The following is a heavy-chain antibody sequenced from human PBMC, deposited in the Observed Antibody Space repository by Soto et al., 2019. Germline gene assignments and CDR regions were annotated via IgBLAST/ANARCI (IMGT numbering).Heavy chain of an antibody. D-gene: IGHD3-10*01. CDR3: ARGSGNPLCY. CDR2: IYYSGST. V-gene: IGHV4-30-4*01. Sequence: QVQLQESGPGLVKPSQTLSLTCTVSGGSISSGDYYWSWIRQPPGKGLEWIGYIYYSGSTYYNPSPKSRITHSVEPSKNPLPPELGSGTAAGTAGYFCARGSGNPLCYWGQGTLVTVSS. CDR1: GGSISSGDYY. J-gene: IGHJ4*02.